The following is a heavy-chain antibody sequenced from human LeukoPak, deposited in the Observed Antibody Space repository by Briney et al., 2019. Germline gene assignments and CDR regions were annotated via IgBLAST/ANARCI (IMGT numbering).Heavy chain of an antibody. CDR3: ARQSSGGAISAH. J-gene: IGHJ4*02. D-gene: IGHD3-3*01. CDR2: IIPIFGTT. Sequence: ASVKVSCKASGGTFNSYVIDWVRQAPGQGLEWMGGIIPIFGTTNYAQRFQGRVTITADQSTNTAYMELSSLTSEDTAFYYCARQSSGGAISAHWGQGTPVTVSS. CDR1: GGTFNSYV. V-gene: IGHV1-69*13.